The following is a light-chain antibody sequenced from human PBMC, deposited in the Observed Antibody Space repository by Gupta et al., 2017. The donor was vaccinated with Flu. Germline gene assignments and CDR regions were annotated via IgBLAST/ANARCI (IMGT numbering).Light chain of an antibody. Sequence: DIVLTQSPGSLSLSPGEGATLSCRASQTVVASFLAWYQQQPGQAPRLLIYGASTRAPGIPDRFSGSGSGTDFSLIISRLEPEDFAVYYCQLYGDSRAYTFGQGRKLEI. CDR2: GAS. CDR1: QTVVASF. CDR3: QLYGDSRAYT. V-gene: IGKV3-20*01. J-gene: IGKJ2*01.